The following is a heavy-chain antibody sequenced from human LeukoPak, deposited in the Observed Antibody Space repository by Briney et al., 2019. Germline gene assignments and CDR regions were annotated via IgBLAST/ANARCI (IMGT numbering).Heavy chain of an antibody. D-gene: IGHD5-24*01. CDR3: VGLYKDY. CDR2: ISGPGTKT. V-gene: IGHV3-23*01. J-gene: IGHJ4*02. Sequence: GGSLRFSCVASGFPFSSYVMTWVRQAPGKGLEWVSGISGPGTKTDYADSVKGRFSVSRDNSKNTLYLQMDSLRFEDTAIYYSVGLYKDYWGQGTLVTVSS. CDR1: GFPFSSYV.